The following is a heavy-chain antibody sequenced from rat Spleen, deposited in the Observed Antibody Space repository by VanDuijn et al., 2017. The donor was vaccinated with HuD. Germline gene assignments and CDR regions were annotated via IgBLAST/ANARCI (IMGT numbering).Heavy chain of an antibody. J-gene: IGHJ1*01. V-gene: IGHV5-20*01. CDR2: ISYDGYTT. CDR3: TRGGRWYLDF. Sequence: EVQLVESGGGLVRPGGSLKVSCEASGFTFDDYYMAWFRQAPTKGLEWVASISYDGYTTHYRDSVKGRFTISRDIAKSSLYLQMDSLRSEDTATYYCTRGGRWYLDFWGPGTMVTVSS. CDR1: GFTFDDYY. D-gene: IGHD1-11*01.